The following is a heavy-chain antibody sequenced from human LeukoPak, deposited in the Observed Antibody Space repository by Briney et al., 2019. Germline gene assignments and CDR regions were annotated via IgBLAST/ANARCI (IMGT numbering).Heavy chain of an antibody. CDR3: ARGGVGPTTNWFDP. Sequence: SQTLSLTCTVSGGSISGSGYYWSWIRQPPGRGLEWIGYIYHTGSTYYNPSLKSRVSISVDRSTNQFSLRLTSVTAADTAVYYCARGGVGPTTNWFDPWGRGTLVAVSS. V-gene: IGHV4-30-2*01. J-gene: IGHJ5*02. D-gene: IGHD1-7*01. CDR1: GGSISGSGYY. CDR2: IYHTGST.